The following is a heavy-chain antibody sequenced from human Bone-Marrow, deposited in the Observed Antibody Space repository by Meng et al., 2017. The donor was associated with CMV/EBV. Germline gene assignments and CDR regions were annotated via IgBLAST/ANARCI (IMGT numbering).Heavy chain of an antibody. D-gene: IGHD4-23*01. CDR3: ARDVSATVVTPLVSGQEDNDY. Sequence: TSYEINWVRQAPGQGLEWMGIINPSGGSTTYAQKFQGRVTMTRDTSTSTVYMELSSLRSEDTAVYYCARDVSATVVTPLVSGQEDNDYWGQGTLVTVSS. J-gene: IGHJ4*02. CDR1: TSYE. V-gene: IGHV1-46*01. CDR2: INPSGGST.